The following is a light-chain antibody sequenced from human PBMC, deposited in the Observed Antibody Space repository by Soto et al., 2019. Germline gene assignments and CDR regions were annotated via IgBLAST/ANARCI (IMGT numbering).Light chain of an antibody. CDR1: QSFRGL. CDR3: PQNYSATCT. CDR2: DAY. Sequence: EVVLTQWAGTLSLSRGGRGTLSCSASQSFRGLLAWYHQKPGQAPRLLIYDAYNRATGIPPRFSGSGSETEFTLTLSSLQPEDVATYSCPQNYSATCTFRQGT. J-gene: IGKJ5*01. V-gene: IGKV3-11*01.